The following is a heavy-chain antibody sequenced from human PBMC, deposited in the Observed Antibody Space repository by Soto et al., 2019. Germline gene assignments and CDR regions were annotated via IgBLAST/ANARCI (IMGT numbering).Heavy chain of an antibody. CDR1: GGSISSSNW. CDR2: IYHSGST. V-gene: IGHV4-4*02. Sequence: SETLSLTCAVSGGSISSSNWWSWVRQPPGKGLEWIGEIYHSGSTNYNPSLKSRVTISVDKSKNQFSLKLSSVTAADTAVYYCARVVWSGSFLAPAENWFDPWGQGTLVTVSS. J-gene: IGHJ5*02. D-gene: IGHD1-26*01. CDR3: ARVVWSGSFLAPAENWFDP.